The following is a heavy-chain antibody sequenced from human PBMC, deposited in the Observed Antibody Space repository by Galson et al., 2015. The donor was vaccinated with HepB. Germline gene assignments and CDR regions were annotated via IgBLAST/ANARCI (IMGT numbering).Heavy chain of an antibody. CDR1: GYTFTGYY. D-gene: IGHD2-2*01. J-gene: IGHJ4*02. CDR3: ASTNGVPAAQVDY. CDR2: INPNSGGT. Sequence: SVKVSCKASGYTFTGYYMHWVRQAPGQGLAWMGWINPNSGGTNYAQKFQGRVTMTRDTSISTAYMELSRLRSDDTAVYYCASTNGVPAAQVDYWGQGTLVTVSS. V-gene: IGHV1-2*02.